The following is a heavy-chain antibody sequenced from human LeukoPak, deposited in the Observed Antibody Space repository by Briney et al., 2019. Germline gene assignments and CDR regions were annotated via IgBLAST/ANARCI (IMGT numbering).Heavy chain of an antibody. CDR2: IYYSGST. J-gene: IGHJ6*02. D-gene: IGHD3-22*01. CDR3: ARGYYDSSGYYYGYYYGMDV. Sequence: ETLSLTCTVSGGSISSYYWSWIRQPPGKGLEWIGYIYYSGSTNYNPSLKSRVTISVDTSKNQFSLKLSSVTAADTAVYYCARGYYDSSGYYYGYYYGMDVWGQGTTVTVSS. V-gene: IGHV4-59*08. CDR1: GGSISSYY.